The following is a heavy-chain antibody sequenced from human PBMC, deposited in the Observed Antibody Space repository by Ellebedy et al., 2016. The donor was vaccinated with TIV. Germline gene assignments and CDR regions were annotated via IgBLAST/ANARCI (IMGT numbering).Heavy chain of an antibody. D-gene: IGHD6-19*01. J-gene: IGHJ4*02. CDR1: GGSISSYY. CDR3: ARVLAVPDTPFDY. V-gene: IGHV4-4*07. Sequence: SETLSLXXTVSGGSISSYYWSWIRQPAGKGLEWIGRIYTSGSTNYNPSLKSRVTMSLDTSKNQFSLKLSSVTAADTAVYYCARVLAVPDTPFDYWGPGTLVTVSS. CDR2: IYTSGST.